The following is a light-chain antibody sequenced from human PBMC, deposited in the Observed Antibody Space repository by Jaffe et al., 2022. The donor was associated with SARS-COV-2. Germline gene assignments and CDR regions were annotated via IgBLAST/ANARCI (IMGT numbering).Light chain of an antibody. CDR1: SSNIGKNY. CDR2: DNN. CDR3: GTWDSSLSAGV. V-gene: IGLV1-51*01. Sequence: QSVLTQPPSMSAAPGQKVTISCSGSSSNIGKNYVSWYQQLPGTAPKLLIYDNNKRPSEIPDRFSGSKSGTSATLGITGLQAGDEADYYCGTWDSSLSAGVLGGGTKLTVL. J-gene: IGLJ3*02.